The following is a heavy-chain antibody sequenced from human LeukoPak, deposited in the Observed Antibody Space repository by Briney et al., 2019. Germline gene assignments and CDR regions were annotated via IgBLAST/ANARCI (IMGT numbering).Heavy chain of an antibody. CDR2: IYYSGST. CDR3: ARHRPRSYYGSGSPFDY. D-gene: IGHD3-10*01. Sequence: SETLSLTCTVSGGSISSSSYYWGWIRQPPGKGLEWIGSIYYSGSTYYNPSLKSRVTISVDTSKNQFSLKLSSVTAADTAVYYCARHRPRSYYGSGSPFDYWGQGTLVTVSS. J-gene: IGHJ4*02. V-gene: IGHV4-39*07. CDR1: GGSISSSSYY.